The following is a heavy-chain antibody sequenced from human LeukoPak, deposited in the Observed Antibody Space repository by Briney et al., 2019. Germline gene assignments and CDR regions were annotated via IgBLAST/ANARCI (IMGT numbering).Heavy chain of an antibody. CDR1: GFTFSSYW. CDR2: IKQDGSEK. CDR3: ARNGPTYYYDSSGCYYMDV. V-gene: IGHV3-7*01. Sequence: PGGSLRLSCAASGFTFSSYWMTWVRQAPGKGLEWVANIKQDGSEKYYVDSVKGRFTISRDNAKSSLFLQMNSLRVEDTAVYYCARNGPTYYYDSSGCYYMDVWGKGTTVTVSS. J-gene: IGHJ6*03. D-gene: IGHD3-22*01.